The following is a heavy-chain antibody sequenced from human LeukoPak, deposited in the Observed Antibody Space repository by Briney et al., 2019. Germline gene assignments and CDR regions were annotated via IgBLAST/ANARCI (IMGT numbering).Heavy chain of an antibody. CDR1: GFTFDDYA. CDR3: AKDKHPEPYYFDY. Sequence: PGRSLRLSCAASGFTFDDYAMHWVRQAPGKGLEWVSGISWNSGSIGYADSVKGRFTISRDNAKNSLYLQMNSLRAEDTALYYCAKDKHPEPYYFDYWGQGTLVTVSS. CDR2: ISWNSGSI. J-gene: IGHJ4*02. V-gene: IGHV3-9*01. D-gene: IGHD1-14*01.